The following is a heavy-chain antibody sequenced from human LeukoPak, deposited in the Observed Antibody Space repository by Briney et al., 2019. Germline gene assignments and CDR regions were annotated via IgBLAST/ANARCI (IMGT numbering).Heavy chain of an antibody. D-gene: IGHD7-27*01. CDR1: GFTLSSYG. Sequence: GGSLRLSCAASGFTLSSYGIHWVRQAPGKGLEWVSFMRYNGRDKYYRDSVKGRFTTSRDNSKNTLYLQMNSLRVEDTAVYYCTSRTGAIWGQGTMVTVSS. J-gene: IGHJ3*02. CDR2: MRYNGRDK. V-gene: IGHV3-30*02. CDR3: TSRTGAI.